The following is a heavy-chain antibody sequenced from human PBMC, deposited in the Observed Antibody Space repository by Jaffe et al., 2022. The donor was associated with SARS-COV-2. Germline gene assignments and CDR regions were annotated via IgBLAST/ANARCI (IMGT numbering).Heavy chain of an antibody. CDR2: INQSGRT. CDR3: GRRYGGFEY. CDR1: GGSFSDYY. V-gene: IGHV4-34*01. D-gene: IGHD3-16*01. J-gene: IGHJ4*02. Sequence: QVQLQQWGAGLLKPSETLSLTCALYGGSFSDYYWSWIRQSPGKGLEWIGEINQSGRTNYNPSLKSRVTVSLGTSRNQFSLKLTSVTAADTAVYYCGRRYGGFEYWGQGILVTVSS.